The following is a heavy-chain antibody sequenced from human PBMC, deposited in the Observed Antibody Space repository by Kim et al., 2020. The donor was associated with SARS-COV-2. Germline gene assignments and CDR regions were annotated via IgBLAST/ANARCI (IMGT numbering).Heavy chain of an antibody. D-gene: IGHD3-22*01. CDR3: VRLEGYDSSGYYFDY. J-gene: IGHJ4*02. Sequence: KVQCRVTITADESTSTAYMELSSLRSEDTAVYYCVRLEGYDSSGYYFDYWGQGTLVTVSS. V-gene: IGHV1-69*01.